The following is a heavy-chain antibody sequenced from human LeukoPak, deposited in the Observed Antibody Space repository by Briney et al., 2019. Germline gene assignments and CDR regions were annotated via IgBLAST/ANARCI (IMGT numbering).Heavy chain of an antibody. D-gene: IGHD5-18*01. CDR1: GYTLSSYS. J-gene: IGHJ3*02. CDR3: ARDRGGYSYDYIRGHAFDI. CDR2: ISTYNGKT. V-gene: IGHV1-18*01. Sequence: AAVKVSCKASGYTLSSYSITWMRQATGQGLEWMGWISTYNGKTNFAEKFQARVTMTTDTSTSIVYMELRSLRSDDTAVYFCARDRGGYSYDYIRGHAFDIWGQGTKVTVSS.